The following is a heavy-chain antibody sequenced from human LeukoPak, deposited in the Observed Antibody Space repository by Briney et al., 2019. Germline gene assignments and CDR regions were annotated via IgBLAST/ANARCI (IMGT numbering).Heavy chain of an antibody. J-gene: IGHJ4*02. D-gene: IGHD3-10*01. Sequence: ASVKVSCKASGYTFTGYYMHWVRQAPGQGLEWMGWINPNSGGTNYAQKFQGRVTMTRDTSISTAYMELSRLRSDDTAVYYCARATMVRGVIITGYWGQGTLVTVSS. CDR3: ARATMVRGVIITGY. V-gene: IGHV1-2*02. CDR1: GYTFTGYY. CDR2: INPNSGGT.